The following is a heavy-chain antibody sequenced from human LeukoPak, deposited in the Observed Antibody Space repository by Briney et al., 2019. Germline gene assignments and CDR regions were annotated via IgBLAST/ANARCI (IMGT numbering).Heavy chain of an antibody. CDR3: AREGMAAAGKLGPSYNWFDP. CDR1: CGSFGGYY. CDR2: INHSGGT. J-gene: IGHJ5*02. D-gene: IGHD6-13*01. V-gene: IGHV4-34*01. Sequence: PSEPLSLTCAIYCGSFGGYYWCCIRQPPGKGLEWIGAINHSGGTYYNPSLKIRVTISVATSKNQFSLKLSSVTAADTAVYYCAREGMAAAGKLGPSYNWFDPWGQGTLVTVSS.